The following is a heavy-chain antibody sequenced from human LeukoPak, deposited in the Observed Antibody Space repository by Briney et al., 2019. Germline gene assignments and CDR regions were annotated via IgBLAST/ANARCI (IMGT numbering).Heavy chain of an antibody. J-gene: IGHJ6*02. V-gene: IGHV4-4*02. CDR1: GGSISSNNW. CDR3: ARLGTYYDFWSGYFPGYGMDV. CDR2: IYHSGSP. Sequence: SETLPLTCAVSGGSISSNNWWGWVRQPPGKGLEWIGEIYHSGSPNYNPSLKSRVTISVDKSRNHFSLNLSSVTAADTAVYYCARLGTYYDFWSGYFPGYGMDVWGQGTTVTVSS. D-gene: IGHD3-3*01.